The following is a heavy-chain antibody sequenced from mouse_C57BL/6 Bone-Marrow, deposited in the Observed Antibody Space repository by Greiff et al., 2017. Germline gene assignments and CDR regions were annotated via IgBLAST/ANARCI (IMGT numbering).Heavy chain of an antibody. CDR1: GFTFSSYT. CDR2: ISGGGGNT. J-gene: IGHJ2*01. CDR3: ARHGGNRFDY. Sequence: EVKVVESGGGLVKPGGSLKLSCAASGFTFSSYTMSWVRQTPEKRLEWVATISGGGGNTYYPDSVKGRFTISRDNAKNTLYLQMSSLRSEDTALYYCARHGGNRFDYWGQGTTLTVSS. V-gene: IGHV5-9*01. D-gene: IGHD2-1*01.